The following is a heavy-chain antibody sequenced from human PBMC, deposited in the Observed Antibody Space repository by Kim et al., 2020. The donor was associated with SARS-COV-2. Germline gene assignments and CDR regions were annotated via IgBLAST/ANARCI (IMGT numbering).Heavy chain of an antibody. CDR2: IYYSGST. D-gene: IGHD3-22*01. J-gene: IGHJ5*02. CDR1: GGSISSSSYY. Sequence: SETLSLTCTVSGGSISSSSYYWGWIRQPPGKGLEWIGSIYYSGSTYYNPSLKSRVTISVDTSKNQFSLKLSSVTAADTAVYYCARRYDSSDRFDPWGQGTLVTVSS. V-gene: IGHV4-39*01. CDR3: ARRYDSSDRFDP.